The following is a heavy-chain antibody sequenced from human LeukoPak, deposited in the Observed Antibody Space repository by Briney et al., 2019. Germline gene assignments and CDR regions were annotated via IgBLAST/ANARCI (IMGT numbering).Heavy chain of an antibody. CDR2: IKYDGSEK. V-gene: IGHV3-7*01. J-gene: IGHJ4*02. CDR1: GFIFTNYF. Sequence: GGSLRLSCAASGFIFTNYFMSWVRQAPGKGLEWVASIKYDGSEKYYVDSVRGRFTISRDNTMSSLYLQMSSLRAEDTAVYYCATDRGWRTSGYYLYYFEYWGQGTLVTYSS. CDR3: ATDRGWRTSGYYLYYFEY. D-gene: IGHD3-3*01.